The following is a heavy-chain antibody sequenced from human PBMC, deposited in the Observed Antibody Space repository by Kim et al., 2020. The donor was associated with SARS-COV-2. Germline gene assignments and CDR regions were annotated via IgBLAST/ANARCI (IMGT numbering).Heavy chain of an antibody. J-gene: IGHJ5*02. V-gene: IGHV3-9*01. Sequence: GGSLRLSCAASGFTFDDYAMHWVRQAPGKGLEWVSGISWNSGSIGYADSVKGRFTISRDNAKNSLYLQMNSLRAEDTALYYCAKALSPVQLNAGFDPWGQGTLVTVSS. CDR2: ISWNSGSI. CDR1: GFTFDDYA. D-gene: IGHD1-1*01. CDR3: AKALSPVQLNAGFDP.